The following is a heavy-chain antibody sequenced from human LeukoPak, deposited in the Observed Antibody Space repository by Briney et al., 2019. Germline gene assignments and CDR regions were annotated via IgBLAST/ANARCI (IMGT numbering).Heavy chain of an antibody. D-gene: IGHD3-22*01. Sequence: GGSLRLSCAASGFTVSSNYMSWVRQAPGKGLEWVSVIYSGGSTYYADSVKGRFTISRDNSKNTLYLQMNSLRAEDTAVYYCARVRVSSGTKIVVVSHFDYWGQGTLVTVSS. CDR1: GFTVSSNY. CDR3: ARVRVSSGTKIVVVSHFDY. CDR2: IYSGGST. J-gene: IGHJ4*02. V-gene: IGHV3-53*01.